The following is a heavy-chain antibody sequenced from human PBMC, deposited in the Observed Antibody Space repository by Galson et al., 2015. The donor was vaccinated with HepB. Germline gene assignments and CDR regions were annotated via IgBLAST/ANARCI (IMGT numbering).Heavy chain of an antibody. Sequence: SLRLSCAASGFTFSSSWMHWVRQAPGKGLVWVSRINSDESSTSYADSAKGRFTISRDNGKNTLYLQMNSLRAEDTAVYYCVRAIGLDFDYWGQGTLVTVSS. CDR3: VRAIGLDFDY. J-gene: IGHJ4*02. D-gene: IGHD2/OR15-2a*01. V-gene: IGHV3-74*01. CDR2: INSDESST. CDR1: GFTFSSSW.